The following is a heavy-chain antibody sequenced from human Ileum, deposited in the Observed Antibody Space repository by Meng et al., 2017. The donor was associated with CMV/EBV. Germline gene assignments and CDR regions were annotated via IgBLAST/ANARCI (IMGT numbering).Heavy chain of an antibody. J-gene: IGHJ1*01. V-gene: IGHV3-15*01. CDR2: VKTKPEGETT. CDR3: TSRIVTTNDN. Sequence: GESLKISCGASGFAFSNVWMNWVRQAPGKGLEWLGRVKTKPEGETTDYAAPAKGRFTISRDDSKNMLSLQMNSLKTEDTAVYYCTSRIVTTNDNWGQGTLVTVSS. CDR1: GFAFSNVW. D-gene: IGHD4-11*01.